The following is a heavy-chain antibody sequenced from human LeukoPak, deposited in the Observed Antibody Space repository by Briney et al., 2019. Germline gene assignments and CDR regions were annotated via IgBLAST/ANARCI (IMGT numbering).Heavy chain of an antibody. D-gene: IGHD5-12*01. V-gene: IGHV4-59*01. CDR1: GGSISSYY. Sequence: SETLSLTCTVPGGSISSYYWSWIRQPPGKGLEWIGYIYYSGSTNYNPSLKSRVTISVDTSKNQFSLKLSSVTAADTAVYYCASVYSGYDNTIDYWGQGTLVTVSS. CDR3: ASVYSGYDNTIDY. J-gene: IGHJ4*02. CDR2: IYYSGST.